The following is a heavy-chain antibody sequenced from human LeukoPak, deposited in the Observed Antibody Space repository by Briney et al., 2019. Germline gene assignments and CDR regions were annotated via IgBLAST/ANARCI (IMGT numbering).Heavy chain of an antibody. J-gene: IGHJ4*02. Sequence: ASVKVSCKASGYTFTSYGISWVRQAPGQGLEWMGWISAYNGNTNYAQKLQGRVTMTTDTSTSTAYMELRSLRSDDTAVYYCVRDRTKYCSSTSCPLDYWGRGTLVTVSS. CDR2: ISAYNGNT. V-gene: IGHV1-18*01. CDR1: GYTFTSYG. CDR3: VRDRTKYCSSTSCPLDY. D-gene: IGHD2-2*01.